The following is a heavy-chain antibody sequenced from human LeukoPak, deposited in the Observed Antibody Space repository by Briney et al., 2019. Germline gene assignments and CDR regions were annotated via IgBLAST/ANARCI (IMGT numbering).Heavy chain of an antibody. CDR1: GGSFSGYY. D-gene: IGHD4-11*01. V-gene: IGHV4-59*10. CDR3: ARVRGLQSPDY. J-gene: IGHJ4*02. CDR2: IYTSGST. Sequence: PSETLSLTCAVYGGSFSGYYWSWIRQPAGKGLEWIGRIYTSGSTNYNPSLKSRVTISVDTSKNQFSLKLSSVTAADTAVYYCARVRGLQSPDYWGQGTLVTVSS.